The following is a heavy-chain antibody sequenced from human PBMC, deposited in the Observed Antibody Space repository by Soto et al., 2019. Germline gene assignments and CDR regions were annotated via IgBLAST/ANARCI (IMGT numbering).Heavy chain of an antibody. CDR2: IYYSGST. CDR3: ARRWGSAADY. CDR1: GGSITNNY. Sequence: SETLSLTCTVSGGSITNNYWNWIRQPPGKGLEWIGYIYYSGSTNYNPSLKSRVTISVDTSKNQFSLKLSSVTAADTAVYYCARRWGSAADYWGQGTLVTVSS. J-gene: IGHJ4*02. D-gene: IGHD2-15*01. V-gene: IGHV4-59*12.